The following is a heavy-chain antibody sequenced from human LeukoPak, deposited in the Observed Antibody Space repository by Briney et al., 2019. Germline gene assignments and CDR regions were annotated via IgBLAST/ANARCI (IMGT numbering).Heavy chain of an antibody. Sequence: GGSLRLSCAASGFTFSSYSMNWVRQAPGKGLEWVSSISSSSYIYYADSVKGRFTISRDNAKNSLYLQMNSLRAEDTAVYYCARDLYYYDSSGYLRYYMDVWGKGTTVTISS. CDR1: GFTFSSYS. CDR2: ISSSSYI. D-gene: IGHD3-22*01. CDR3: ARDLYYYDSSGYLRYYMDV. V-gene: IGHV3-21*01. J-gene: IGHJ6*03.